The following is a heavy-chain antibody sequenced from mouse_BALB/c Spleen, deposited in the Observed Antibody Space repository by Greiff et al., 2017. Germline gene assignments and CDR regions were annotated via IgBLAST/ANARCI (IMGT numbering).Heavy chain of an antibody. CDR2: IFPGSGTT. CDR3: ARRPTTVGARWDFDY. Sequence: QVQLQQSGAELVKPGASVKLSCKTSGYTFTSYWIQWVKQRPGKGLGWIGEIFPGSGTTYYNEKFKGKATLTIDTSSSTAYMQLSSLTSADSAVYLCARRPTTVGARWDFDYWGQGTTLTVSS. V-gene: IGHV1S132*01. J-gene: IGHJ2*01. CDR1: GYTFTSYW. D-gene: IGHD1-1*01.